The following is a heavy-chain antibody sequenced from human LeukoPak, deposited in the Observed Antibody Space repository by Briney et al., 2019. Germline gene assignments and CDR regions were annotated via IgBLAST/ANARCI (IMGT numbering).Heavy chain of an antibody. V-gene: IGHV1-18*01. Sequence: ASVKVSCKASGYTFTSYGVSWVRQAPGQGLERMGWISAYNGNTNYAQKLQGRVTMTTDTSTSTAYMELRSLRSDDTAVYYCARDADYGDYSRRFDYWGQGTLVTVSS. CDR3: ARDADYGDYSRRFDY. CDR1: GYTFTSYG. D-gene: IGHD4-17*01. J-gene: IGHJ4*02. CDR2: ISAYNGNT.